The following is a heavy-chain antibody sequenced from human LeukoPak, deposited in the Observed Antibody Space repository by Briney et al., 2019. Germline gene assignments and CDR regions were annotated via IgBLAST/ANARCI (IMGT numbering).Heavy chain of an antibody. CDR1: GGSISSGDYF. CDR3: ARVAYYHGMDV. V-gene: IGHV4-30-4*01. CDR2: IYYSGTT. Sequence: SETLSLTCNVSGGSISSGDYFWSWIRQPPGKGLEWIGCIYYSGTTYYNPSLKSRVTMSVDTSKNQFSLKLSSVTAADTAVYYCARVAYYHGMDVWGQGTTVTVSS. J-gene: IGHJ6*02.